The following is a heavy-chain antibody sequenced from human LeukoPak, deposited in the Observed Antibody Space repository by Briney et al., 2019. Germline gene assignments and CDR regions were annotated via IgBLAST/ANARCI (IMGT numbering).Heavy chain of an antibody. V-gene: IGHV4-59*01. CDR3: AREGYSSSFDY. CDR2: IYYSGST. J-gene: IGHJ4*02. D-gene: IGHD6-6*01. CDR1: GGSISSYY. Sequence: SETLFLTCTVSGGSISSYYWSWIRQPPGKGLEWIGYIYYSGSTNYNPSLKSRVTISVDTSKNQFSLKLSSVTAADTAEYYCAREGYSSSFDYWGQGTLVTVSS.